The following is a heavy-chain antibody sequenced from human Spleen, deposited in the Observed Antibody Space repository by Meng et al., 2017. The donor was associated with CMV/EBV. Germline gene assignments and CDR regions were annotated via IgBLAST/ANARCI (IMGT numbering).Heavy chain of an antibody. CDR2: IYYSGST. CDR3: ARAPGGAIFGVVFDY. CDR1: GGSISSSSEY. D-gene: IGHD3-3*01. V-gene: IGHV4-39*07. J-gene: IGHJ4*02. Sequence: SGGSISSSSEYWGGIRQAPGKGLEWIGSIYYSGSTYYGPSLKNRVTISVDTSKNQFSLKLSSVTAADTAVYYCARAPGGAIFGVVFDYWGQGTLVTVSS.